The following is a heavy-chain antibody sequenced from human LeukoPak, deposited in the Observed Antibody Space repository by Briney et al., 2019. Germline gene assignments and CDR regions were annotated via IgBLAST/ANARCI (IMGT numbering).Heavy chain of an antibody. Sequence: ASVKVSCKASGYTFTGYYMHWVRQAPGQGLEWMGRINPNSGGTNYAQEFQGRVTMTRDTSISTAYMELSRLRSDDTAVYYCARGTRRNSGTTNPFDYWGQGTLVTVSS. D-gene: IGHD1-1*01. CDR1: GYTFTGYY. CDR2: INPNSGGT. CDR3: ARGTRRNSGTTNPFDY. V-gene: IGHV1-2*06. J-gene: IGHJ4*02.